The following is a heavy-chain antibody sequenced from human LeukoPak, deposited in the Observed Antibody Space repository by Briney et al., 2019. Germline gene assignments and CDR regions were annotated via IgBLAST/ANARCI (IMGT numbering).Heavy chain of an antibody. CDR3: AKAQLDYYDSSGYFAY. Sequence: GGSLRLSCAASGFTFSSYAMSWVRQAPGKGLEWVSAISGSGGSTYYADSVKGRFTISRDNSKNTLYLQMNSLRAEDTAVYYCAKAQLDYYDSSGYFAYWGQGTLVTVSS. V-gene: IGHV3-23*01. CDR2: ISGSGGST. D-gene: IGHD3-22*01. CDR1: GFTFSSYA. J-gene: IGHJ4*02.